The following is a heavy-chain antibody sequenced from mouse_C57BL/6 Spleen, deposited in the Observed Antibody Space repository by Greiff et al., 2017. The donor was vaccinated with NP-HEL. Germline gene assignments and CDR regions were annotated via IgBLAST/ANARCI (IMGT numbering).Heavy chain of an antibody. V-gene: IGHV1-82*01. Sequence: QVQLQQSGPELVKPGASVKISCKASGYAFSSSWMNWVKQRPGKGLEWIGRIYPGDGDTNYNGKFKGKATLTADKSSSTAYMQLSSLTSEDSAVYFCARLANWEFDYWGQGTTLTVSS. CDR3: ARLANWEFDY. J-gene: IGHJ2*01. CDR1: GYAFSSSW. CDR2: IYPGDGDT. D-gene: IGHD4-1*01.